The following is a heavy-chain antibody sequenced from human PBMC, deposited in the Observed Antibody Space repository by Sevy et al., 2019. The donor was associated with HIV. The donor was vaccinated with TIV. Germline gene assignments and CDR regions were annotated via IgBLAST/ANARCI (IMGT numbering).Heavy chain of an antibody. CDR3: ARGGCSSTRCYQVGDWFDS. D-gene: IGHD2-2*01. J-gene: IGHJ5*01. CDR1: GFIFSSYW. V-gene: IGHV3-7*01. CDR2: INQDGSEK. Sequence: GGSLRLSCAASGFIFSSYWMSWVRQAPGKGLEWVANINQDGSEKQYADSVKGRFSISRDNAKNSVYVQMKSLRADDTAVYYCARGGCSSTRCYQVGDWFDSWGQGALVTVSS.